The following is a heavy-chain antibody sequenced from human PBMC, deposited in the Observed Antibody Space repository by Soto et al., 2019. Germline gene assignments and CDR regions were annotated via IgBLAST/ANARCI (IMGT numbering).Heavy chain of an antibody. CDR1: GGSISSSNW. V-gene: IGHV4-4*02. D-gene: IGHD6-13*01. CDR2: IYHSGST. CDR3: ATSYGNAWYTY. J-gene: IGHJ4*02. Sequence: PSETLSLTCAVSGGSISSSNWWSWVRQPPGKGLEWIGEIYHSGSTNYNPSLKSRVTISVDRSKNQFTLQLTSVTVADTAVYYCATSYGNAWYTYWGQGTQVTVSS.